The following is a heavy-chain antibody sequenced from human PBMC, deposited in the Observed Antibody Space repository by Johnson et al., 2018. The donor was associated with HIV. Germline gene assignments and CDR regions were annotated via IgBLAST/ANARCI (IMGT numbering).Heavy chain of an antibody. Sequence: QLVESGGVVVQPGGSLRLSCAASGFTFDDYAMHWVRQAPGKGLEWVSLISCDGGSTYYADSVKGRFTISRENAKNSLYLQMNSLRAEDTALYYCARGGYCTGGVCLGDAFDIWGQGTMVTVSS. J-gene: IGHJ3*02. CDR1: GFTFDDYA. V-gene: IGHV3-43D*03. D-gene: IGHD2-8*02. CDR2: ISCDGGST. CDR3: ARGGYCTGGVCLGDAFDI.